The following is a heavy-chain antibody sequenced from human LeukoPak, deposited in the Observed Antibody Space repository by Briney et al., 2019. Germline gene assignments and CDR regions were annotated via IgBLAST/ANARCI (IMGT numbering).Heavy chain of an antibody. V-gene: IGHV3-11*01. CDR2: ISSSGSTI. CDR3: AGAPYYYDISGYSDY. J-gene: IGHJ4*02. CDR1: GFTFSDYY. Sequence: GGSLRLSCAASGFTFSDYYMSWIRQAPGKGLEWVSYISSSGSTIYYADSVKGRFTISRDNAKNSLYLQMNSLRAEDTAVYYCAGAPYYYDISGYSDYGGQGTLVTAPS. D-gene: IGHD3-22*01.